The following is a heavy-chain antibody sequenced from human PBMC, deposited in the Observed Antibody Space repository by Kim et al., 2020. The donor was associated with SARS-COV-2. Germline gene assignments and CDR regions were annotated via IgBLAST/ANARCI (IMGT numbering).Heavy chain of an antibody. J-gene: IGHJ4*01. CDR1: GFTFSSYG. CDR2: ISYDGSNN. CDR3: AKGLQWLVRTYFDY. D-gene: IGHD6-19*01. V-gene: IGHV3-30*18. Sequence: GGSLRLSCAASGFTFSSYGMHWVRQAPGKGLEWVAVISYDGSNNYYADSVKGRFTISRDNYKNTLYRQMNSLRAEDTAVYYCAKGLQWLVRTYFDYWGHGTLVTDSS.